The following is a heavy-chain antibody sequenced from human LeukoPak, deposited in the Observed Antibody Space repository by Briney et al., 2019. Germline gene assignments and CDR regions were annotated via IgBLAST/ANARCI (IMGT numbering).Heavy chain of an antibody. J-gene: IGHJ3*02. V-gene: IGHV4-38-2*01. CDR3: ARPRYDFWSGYYPPDAFDI. CDR2: IYHSGST. CDR1: GYSISSGYY. Sequence: ASETLSLTCAVSGYSISSGYYWGWIRPPPGNGLEWIGSIYHSGSTYYNPSLKSRVTISVDTSKNQFSLKLSSVTAADTAVYYCARPRYDFWSGYYPPDAFDIWGQGTMVTVSS. D-gene: IGHD3-3*01.